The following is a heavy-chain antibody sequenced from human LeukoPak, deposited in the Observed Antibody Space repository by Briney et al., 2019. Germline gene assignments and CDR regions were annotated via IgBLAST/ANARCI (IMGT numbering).Heavy chain of an antibody. D-gene: IGHD4-17*01. CDR3: ARTTVTTYYFDY. CDR1: GGSISSYY. V-gene: IGHV4-59*01. CDR2: LYYGGST. Sequence: SETLSLTCTVSGGSISSYYWSWIRQPPGEGLEWIGCLYYGGSTSYNPSLKSRATISAYTSKNQFSLKLSSVTAADTAVYYCARTTVTTYYFDYWGQGTLVTVSS. J-gene: IGHJ4*02.